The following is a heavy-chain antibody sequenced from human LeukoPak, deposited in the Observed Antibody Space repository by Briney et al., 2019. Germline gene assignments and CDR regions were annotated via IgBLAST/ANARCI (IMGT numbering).Heavy chain of an antibody. V-gene: IGHV3-23*01. CDR1: EFTFSSFA. CDR2: ISSSGGST. CDR3: TRDPRHFDS. D-gene: IGHD6-6*01. Sequence: PGGSLRLSCAASEFTFSSFAMSWVRQPPGKGLEWVSTISSSGGSTFYAESVKGRFTISRDNNENTLYLQMSSLRVEDTAVYYCTRDPRHFDSCGQGTLVTVSS. J-gene: IGHJ5*01.